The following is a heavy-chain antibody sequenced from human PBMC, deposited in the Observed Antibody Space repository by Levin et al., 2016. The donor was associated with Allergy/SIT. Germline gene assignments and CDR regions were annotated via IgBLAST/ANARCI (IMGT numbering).Heavy chain of an antibody. CDR3: ARLSWGYCSGGSCPFDY. Sequence: VRQMPGKGLEWMGRIDPSDSYTNYSPSFQGHVTISADKSISTAYLQWSSLKASDTAMYYCARLSWGYCSGGSCPFDYWGQGTLVTVSS. D-gene: IGHD2-15*01. CDR2: IDPSDSYT. J-gene: IGHJ4*02. V-gene: IGHV5-10-1*01.